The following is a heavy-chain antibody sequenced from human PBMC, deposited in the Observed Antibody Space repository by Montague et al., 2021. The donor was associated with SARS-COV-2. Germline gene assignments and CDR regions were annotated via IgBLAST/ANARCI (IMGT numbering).Heavy chain of an antibody. V-gene: IGHV3-48*03. J-gene: IGHJ6*02. CDR3: ARDRDWDDWCGMDV. D-gene: IGHD2-21*01. CDR1: VFIFSSYE. CDR2: ISSSGGGSTK. Sequence: SMRLSCEASVFIFSSYEMNLVLKAPGKGLEWISYISSSGGGSTKXYTYSVKGRFTISRDNAKNSLYLQMNSLRVEDTAIYYCARDRDWDDWCGMDVWGQGTTVTVSS.